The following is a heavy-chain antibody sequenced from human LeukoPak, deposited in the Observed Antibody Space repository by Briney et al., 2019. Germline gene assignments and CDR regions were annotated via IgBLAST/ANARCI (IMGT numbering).Heavy chain of an antibody. Sequence: SETLSLTCTVSGGSISSGYYWGWIRQPPGKGLEWIGSIYHSGSTYYNPSLKSRVTISVDTSKNQFSLKLSSVTAADTAVYYCARDPVVPAAIGDNWFDPWGQGTLVTVSS. CDR3: ARDPVVPAAIGDNWFDP. CDR2: IYHSGST. D-gene: IGHD2-2*02. CDR1: GGSISSGYY. J-gene: IGHJ5*02. V-gene: IGHV4-38-2*02.